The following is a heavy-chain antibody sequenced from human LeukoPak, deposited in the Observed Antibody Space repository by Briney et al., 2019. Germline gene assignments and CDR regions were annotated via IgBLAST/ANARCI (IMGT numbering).Heavy chain of an antibody. Sequence: GGSLRLSCAASGFTFSSYGMHWVRQAPGKGLVWVAVIWYDGSNKYYADSVKGRFTISRDNSKNTLYLQMNSLRAEDTAVYYCAKEYCSSTSCPEGQDYYYYMDVWGKGTTVTVSS. CDR3: AKEYCSSTSCPEGQDYYYYMDV. J-gene: IGHJ6*03. CDR2: IWYDGSNK. CDR1: GFTFSSYG. D-gene: IGHD2-2*01. V-gene: IGHV3-33*06.